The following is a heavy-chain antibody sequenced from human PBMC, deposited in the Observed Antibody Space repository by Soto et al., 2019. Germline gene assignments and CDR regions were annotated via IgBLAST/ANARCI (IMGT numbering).Heavy chain of an antibody. CDR3: ARDRYFDSYSFDY. CDR2: ISYDGSNT. V-gene: IGHV3-30-3*01. J-gene: IGHJ4*02. D-gene: IGHD3-9*01. Sequence: QVQLVESGGGVVQPGRSLRLSCAASGFTLTAFAMHWVRQAPGKGLEWVAIISYDGSNTHYADSVKGRLTISRDNSKNTVYLQMNSLRPEDTAVYYCARDRYFDSYSFDYWGQGTLVTVSS. CDR1: GFTLTAFA.